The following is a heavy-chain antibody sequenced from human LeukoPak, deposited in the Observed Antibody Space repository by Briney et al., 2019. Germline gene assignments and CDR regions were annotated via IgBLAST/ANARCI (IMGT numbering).Heavy chain of an antibody. V-gene: IGHV3-23*01. J-gene: IGHJ6*03. D-gene: IGHD3-10*01. CDR2: ISGSGGST. CDR3: VREVLLDYSFYYMDV. Sequence: GGSLRLSCAASGFTFSSYAMSWVRQAPGKGLEWVSAISGSGGSTYYADSVKGRFTISRDNSKNTLYLQMNSLRAEDTALYYCVREVLLDYSFYYMDVWGKGTTVTVSS. CDR1: GFTFSSYA.